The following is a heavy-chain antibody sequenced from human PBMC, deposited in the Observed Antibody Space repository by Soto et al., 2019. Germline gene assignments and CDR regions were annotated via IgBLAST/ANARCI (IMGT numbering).Heavy chain of an antibody. D-gene: IGHD6-6*01. J-gene: IGHJ5*02. CDR2: IWYDGSNK. CDR1: GFTFSSYG. V-gene: IGHV3-33*08. CDR3: ARRGGYSSSSNWFDP. Sequence: SLRLSCAASGFTFSSYGMHWVRQAPGKGLEWVAVIWYDGSNKYYADSVKGRFTISRDNSKNTLYLQMNSLRAEDTAVYYCARRGGYSSSSNWFDPWGQGTLVTVSS.